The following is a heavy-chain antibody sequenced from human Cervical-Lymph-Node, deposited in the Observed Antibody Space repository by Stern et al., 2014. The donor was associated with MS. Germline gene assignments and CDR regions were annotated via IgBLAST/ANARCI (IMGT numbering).Heavy chain of an antibody. D-gene: IGHD1-14*01. CDR3: ARQTTAWASDV. CDR2: IYPGDSET. J-gene: IGHJ4*02. CDR1: GFKFSIYW. V-gene: IGHV5-51*01. Sequence: MQLVQSGAELIRPGESLKISCKGSGFKFSIYWIAWVRQMPGKGLEWMGVIYPGDSETHYSPSFQGQVIMSADKSTSTAYLKASSLNASDTAMYFCARQTTAWASDVWGQGTLVTVSS.